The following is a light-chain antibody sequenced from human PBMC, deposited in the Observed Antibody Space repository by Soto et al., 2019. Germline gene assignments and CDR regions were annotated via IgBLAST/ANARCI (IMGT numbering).Light chain of an antibody. CDR3: QHYNSYSEA. CDR1: QTISSW. V-gene: IGKV1-5*03. CDR2: KAS. J-gene: IGKJ1*01. Sequence: DIQMTQSPSTLSGSVGDRVTITCRASQTISSWLAWYQQKPGKAPKLLIYKASTLKSGVPSRFSGSGSGTEFTLTTSSLQPDDFATYYCQHYNSYSEAFAQGTK.